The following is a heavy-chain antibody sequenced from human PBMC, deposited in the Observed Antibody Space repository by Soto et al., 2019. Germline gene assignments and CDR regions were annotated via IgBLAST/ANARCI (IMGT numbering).Heavy chain of an antibody. V-gene: IGHV1-69*02. D-gene: IGHD6-13*01. CDR2: IIPILGIA. CDR1: GGTFSSYT. Sequence: QVQLVQSGAEVKKPGSSVKVSCKASGGTFSSYTISWVRQAPGQGLEWMGRIIPILGIANYAQKFQGRVTITADKXTSTAYMERSSLRSEDTAVYYCARQERGSSWYMDVWGQGTTVTVSS. J-gene: IGHJ6*03. CDR3: ARQERGSSWYMDV.